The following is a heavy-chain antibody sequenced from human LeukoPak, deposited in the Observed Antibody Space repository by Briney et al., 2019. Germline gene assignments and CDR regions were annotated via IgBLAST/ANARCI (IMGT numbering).Heavy chain of an antibody. V-gene: IGHV4-34*01. CDR3: ARGRYSSSWYGASHWFDP. Sequence: PSETLSLTCTVSGGSISSYYWSWIRQPPGKGLEWIGEINHSGSTNYNPSLKSRVTISVDTSKNQFSLKLSSVTAADTAVYYCARGRYSSSWYGASHWFDPWGQGTLVTVSS. CDR2: INHSGST. D-gene: IGHD6-13*01. CDR1: GGSISSYY. J-gene: IGHJ5*02.